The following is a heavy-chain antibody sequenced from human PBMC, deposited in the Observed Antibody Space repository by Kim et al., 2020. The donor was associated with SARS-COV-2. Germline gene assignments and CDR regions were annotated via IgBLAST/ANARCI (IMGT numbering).Heavy chain of an antibody. V-gene: IGHV6-1*01. D-gene: IGHD6-13*01. CDR3: ARSHRAAAGTFAFDY. J-gene: IGHJ4*02. Sequence: VSVKSRITINPDTSKNQFSLQLNSVTPEDTAVYYCARSHRAAAGTFAFDYWGQGTLVTVSS.